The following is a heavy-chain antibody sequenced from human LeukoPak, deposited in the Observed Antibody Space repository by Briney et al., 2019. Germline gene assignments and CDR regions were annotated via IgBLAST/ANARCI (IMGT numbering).Heavy chain of an antibody. J-gene: IGHJ4*02. CDR3: ARGPVRDYSNY. CDR1: GVSISSGGYY. CDR2: IYYSGST. D-gene: IGHD4-11*01. V-gene: IGHV4-31*03. Sequence: SETLSLTCTVSGVSISSGGYYWSLIRQHPGKGLEWIGYIYYSGSTYHNPSLKSRLTISLDTSSNQLSLKLNSVTAADAAVYYCARGPVRDYSNYWGQGTLVTVSS.